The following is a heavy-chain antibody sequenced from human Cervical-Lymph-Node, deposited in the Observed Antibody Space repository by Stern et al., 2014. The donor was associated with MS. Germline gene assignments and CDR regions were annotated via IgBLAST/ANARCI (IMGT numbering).Heavy chain of an antibody. CDR3: ARSPHSRPYYYGMDV. Sequence: VQLVESGGGLVQPGGSLRLSCAASGFTFSSAWMHWVRQAPGEGLVWGSHISNDGSSTSYADSVRGRFTISRDNAKNTLYLQVNRLRAEDTAVYYCARSPHSRPYYYGMDVWGQGTTVIVSS. V-gene: IGHV3-74*02. J-gene: IGHJ6*02. CDR2: ISNDGSST. CDR1: GFTFSSAW.